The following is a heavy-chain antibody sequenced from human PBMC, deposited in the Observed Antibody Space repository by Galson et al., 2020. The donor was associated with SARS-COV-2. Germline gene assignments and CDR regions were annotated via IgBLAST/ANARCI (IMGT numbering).Heavy chain of an antibody. CDR3: ARWGGELNPTYEYSSSPRERIPLRFGDY. J-gene: IGHJ4*02. V-gene: IGHV1-18*01. CDR2: ISAYNGNT. Sequence: ASVKVSCKASGYTFTSYGISWVRQAPGQGLEWMGWISAYNGNTNYAQKLQGRVTMTTDTSTSTAYMELRSLRSDDTAVYYCARWGGELNPTYEYSSSPRERIPLRFGDYWGQGTLVTVSS. CDR1: GYTFTSYG. D-gene: IGHD6-6*01.